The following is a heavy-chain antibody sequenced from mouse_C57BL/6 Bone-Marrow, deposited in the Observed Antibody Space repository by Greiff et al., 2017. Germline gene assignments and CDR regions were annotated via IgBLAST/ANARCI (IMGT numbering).Heavy chain of an antibody. D-gene: IGHD1-1*01. J-gene: IGHJ1*03. Sequence: EVMLVESGGGLVQPGGSLKLSCAASGFTFSDYGMAWVRQAPRKGPEWVAFISNLAYSIYYADPVTGRFTISRENAKNTLYLEMSSLRSEDTAMYYCARRGLRWYFDVWGTGTTVTVSS. CDR3: ARRGLRWYFDV. CDR2: ISNLAYSI. CDR1: GFTFSDYG. V-gene: IGHV5-15*01.